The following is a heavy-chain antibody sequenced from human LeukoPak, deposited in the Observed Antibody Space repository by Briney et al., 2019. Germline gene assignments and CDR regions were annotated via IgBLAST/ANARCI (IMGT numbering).Heavy chain of an antibody. Sequence: GASVKVSCKASGYTFTSYGISWVRQAPGQGLEWMGWISAYNGNTNYAQKLQGRVTMTTDTSTSTAYMELRSLRSDDTAVYYCARAVNAYCGGDCYPGVFDYWGQGTLVTVSS. V-gene: IGHV1-18*01. J-gene: IGHJ4*02. CDR3: ARAVNAYCGGDCYPGVFDY. CDR2: ISAYNGNT. D-gene: IGHD2-21*02. CDR1: GYTFTSYG.